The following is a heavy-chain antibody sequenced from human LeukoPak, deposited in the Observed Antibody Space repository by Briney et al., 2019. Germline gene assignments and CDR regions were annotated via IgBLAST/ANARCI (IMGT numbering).Heavy chain of an antibody. CDR1: GASISSGTYS. CDR2: IFSSGST. J-gene: IGHJ4*02. CDR3: ARQIDGSYCFDY. V-gene: IGHV4-61*02. Sequence: SQTLSLTCTVSGASISSGTYSWSWIRQPAGKGLEWIGRIFSSGSTNYNPSLKSRVTISVDTPNNQFSLKLTSVTAADTAVYYCARQIDGSYCFDYWGQGTLVTVSS. D-gene: IGHD1-26*01.